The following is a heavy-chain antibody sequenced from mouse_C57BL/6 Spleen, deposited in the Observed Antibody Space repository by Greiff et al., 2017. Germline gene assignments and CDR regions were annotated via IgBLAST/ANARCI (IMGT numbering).Heavy chain of an antibody. J-gene: IGHJ4*01. CDR1: GYTFTSYW. D-gene: IGHD2-3*01. CDR3: ARDGYYDAMDY. CDR2: IDPSDSET. V-gene: IGHV1-52*01. Sequence: QVQLQPSGAELVRPGSSVKLSCKASGYTFTSYWMHWVKQRPIQGLEWIGNIDPSDSETHSNQKFKDKATLTVDKSSSTAYMQLSSLTSEDSAVYYCARDGYYDAMDYWGQGTSVTVSS.